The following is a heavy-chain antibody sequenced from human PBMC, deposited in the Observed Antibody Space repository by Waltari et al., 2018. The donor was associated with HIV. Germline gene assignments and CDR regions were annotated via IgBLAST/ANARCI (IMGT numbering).Heavy chain of an antibody. D-gene: IGHD3-22*01. CDR3: AREMVVVITTGYFQH. CDR1: GGSISSSSYY. Sequence: QLQLQESGPGLVKPSETLSLTCTVSGGSISSSSYYWGWIRQPPGKGLEWIGSIYYSGSTYYNPSLKSRVTISVDTSKNQFSLKLSSVTAADTAVYYCAREMVVVITTGYFQHWGQGTLVTVSS. V-gene: IGHV4-39*07. CDR2: IYYSGST. J-gene: IGHJ1*01.